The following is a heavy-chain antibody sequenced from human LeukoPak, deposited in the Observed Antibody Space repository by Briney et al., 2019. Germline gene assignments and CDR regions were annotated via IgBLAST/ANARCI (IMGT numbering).Heavy chain of an antibody. Sequence: GGSLRLSCAASGFTFSSYAMTWVRQAPGKGLEWVSAISGSGGSTYYADSVKGRFTISGDNSKSTLYLQVNSLRAEDTAVYYCATTPLMDCTDGVCYHFDYWGQGTLVTVSS. V-gene: IGHV3-23*01. CDR1: GFTFSSYA. D-gene: IGHD2-8*01. J-gene: IGHJ4*02. CDR3: ATTPLMDCTDGVCYHFDY. CDR2: ISGSGGST.